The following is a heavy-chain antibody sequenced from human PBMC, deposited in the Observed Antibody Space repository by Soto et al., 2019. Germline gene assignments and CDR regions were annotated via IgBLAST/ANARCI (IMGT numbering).Heavy chain of an antibody. CDR3: ATQYYFGSGTKDY. D-gene: IGHD3-10*01. CDR1: GFTFSSYA. Sequence: EVQLLESGGGLVQPGGSLRLSCAASGFTFSSYAMSWVRQAPGKGLEWVSAISGSGGSTYYADSVKGRFTISRDNSKNPLYLQMNSLRAEDTAVYYCATQYYFGSGTKDYWGQGTLVTVSS. CDR2: ISGSGGST. J-gene: IGHJ4*02. V-gene: IGHV3-23*01.